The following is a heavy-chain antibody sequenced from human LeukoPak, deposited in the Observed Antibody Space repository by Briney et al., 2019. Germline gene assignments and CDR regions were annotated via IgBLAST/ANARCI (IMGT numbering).Heavy chain of an antibody. J-gene: IGHJ5*02. D-gene: IGHD2-2*01. Sequence: GASVKVSCKASGGTFSSYAISWVRQAPGQGLEWMGGIIPIFGTANYAQKFQGRVTITTDESTSTAYMELSSLRSEDTAVYYCARGFGSNPAATYNWFDPWGQGTLVTVSS. CDR3: ARGFGSNPAATYNWFDP. V-gene: IGHV1-69*05. CDR1: GGTFSSYA. CDR2: IIPIFGTA.